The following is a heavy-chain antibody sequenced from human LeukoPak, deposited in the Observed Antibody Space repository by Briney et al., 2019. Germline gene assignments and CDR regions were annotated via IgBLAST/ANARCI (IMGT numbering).Heavy chain of an antibody. CDR1: SGSIFNSNW. CDR2: IFHSGST. V-gene: IGHV4-4*02. D-gene: IGHD1-1*01. J-gene: IGHJ3*02. CDR3: GSTKHWLAFDI. Sequence: SETLSLTCAVSSGSIFNSNWWSWVRQPPGKGLEWIGQIFHSGSTSYSPSLKSRVTISVDKSKNQFSLKLTSVTAADTAVYYCGSTKHWLAFDIWGQGTMVTVSS.